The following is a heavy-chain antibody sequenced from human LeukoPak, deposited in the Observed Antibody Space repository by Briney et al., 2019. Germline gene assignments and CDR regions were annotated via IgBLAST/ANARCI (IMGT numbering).Heavy chain of an antibody. CDR1: GYTFTSYG. Sequence: ASVKVSCKASGYTFTSYGISWVRQAPGQGLEWMGWISAYNGNTNYAQKLQGRVTMTTDTSTSTAYMELRSLRSDDTAVYYCARVPVLTGYSNSNDYWGQGTLVTVSS. CDR2: ISAYNGNT. CDR3: ARVPVLTGYSNSNDY. D-gene: IGHD3-9*01. V-gene: IGHV1-18*01. J-gene: IGHJ4*02.